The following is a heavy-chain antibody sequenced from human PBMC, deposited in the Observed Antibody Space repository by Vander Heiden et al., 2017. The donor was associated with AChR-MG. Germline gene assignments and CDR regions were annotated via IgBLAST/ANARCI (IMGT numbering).Heavy chain of an antibody. CDR2: ISSSSSYI. CDR1: GFPFSSYS. J-gene: IGHJ4*02. V-gene: IGHV3-21*01. Sequence: EVQLVESGGGLVKPGGSLRLSCAASGFPFSSYSMNWVRQAPGKGLEWVSSISSSSSYIYYADSVKGRFTISRDNAKNSLYLQMNSLRAEDTAVYYCARALTTGDYYFDYWGQGTLVTVSS. D-gene: IGHD4-17*01. CDR3: ARALTTGDYYFDY.